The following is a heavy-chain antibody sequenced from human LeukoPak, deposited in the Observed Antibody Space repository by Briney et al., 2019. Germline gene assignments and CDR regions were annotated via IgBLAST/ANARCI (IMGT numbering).Heavy chain of an antibody. CDR3: ARNLWFGELLGLDY. V-gene: IGHV1-2*02. CDR2: INPNSGGT. CDR1: GYIFTSYG. Sequence: ASVKVSCKASGYIFTSYGISWVRQAPGQGLEWMGWINPNSGGTNYAQKFQGRVTMTRDTSISTAYMELSRLRSDDTAVYYCARNLWFGELLGLDYWGQGTLVTVSS. D-gene: IGHD3-10*01. J-gene: IGHJ4*02.